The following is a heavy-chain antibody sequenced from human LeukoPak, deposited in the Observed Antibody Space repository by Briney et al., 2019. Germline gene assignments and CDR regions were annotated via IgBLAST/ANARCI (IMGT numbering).Heavy chain of an antibody. J-gene: IGHJ6*03. Sequence: PSETLSLPCTVSGGSISSSSYYWGWIRQPPGKGLEWIGSIYYSGSTYYNPSLKSRVTISVDTSKNQFSLKLSSVTAADTAVYYCARIRAEMATISDYYYMDVWGKGTTVTVSS. CDR3: ARIRAEMATISDYYYMDV. CDR2: IYYSGST. V-gene: IGHV4-39*07. D-gene: IGHD5-24*01. CDR1: GGSISSSSYY.